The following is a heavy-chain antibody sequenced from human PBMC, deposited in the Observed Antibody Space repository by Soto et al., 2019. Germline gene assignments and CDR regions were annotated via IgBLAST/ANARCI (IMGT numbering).Heavy chain of an antibody. CDR1: GFSLSASAVG. V-gene: IGHV2-5*01. J-gene: IGHJ4*02. CDR2: LYWNDDN. Sequence: QITLKESGPTLVKPTQTLTLTCTFSGFSLSASAVGVGWIRQPPGKALEWLALLYWNDDNHYSPSLRSRLTLTTDTYKIQVVLTMTTMDPVDTATYYCAHGSGWLSDYWGQGVLVTAPS. CDR3: AHGSGWLSDY. D-gene: IGHD6-19*01.